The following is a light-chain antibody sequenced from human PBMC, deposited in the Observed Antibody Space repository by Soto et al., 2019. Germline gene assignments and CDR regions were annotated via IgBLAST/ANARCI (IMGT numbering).Light chain of an antibody. J-gene: IGKJ2*01. V-gene: IGKV3-15*01. CDR2: GAS. CDR1: QSVSSK. CDR3: QQYSNWPYT. Sequence: EIVLTQSPGTLSLSPGERVTLSCRASQSVSSKLAWYQQKPGQAPRLLIYGASIRATDIPARFSGSGSGTEFTLTISRLQSEDFAIFYCQQYSNWPYTFGQGTKVDIK.